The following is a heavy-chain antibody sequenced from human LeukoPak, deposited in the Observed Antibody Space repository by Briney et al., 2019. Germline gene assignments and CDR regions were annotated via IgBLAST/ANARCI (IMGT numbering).Heavy chain of an antibody. J-gene: IGHJ3*02. D-gene: IGHD7-27*01. CDR3: AREEGNWGDAFDI. Sequence: ASVTVSCKASGGSFRDYCISWVRQAPGQGLEWMGGIIPVFGTSNYAQKFQGRVTITADESTSTAYMELRSLRSDDTAVYYCAREEGNWGDAFDIWGQGTMVTVSS. CDR1: GGSFRDYC. CDR2: IIPVFGTS. V-gene: IGHV1-69*01.